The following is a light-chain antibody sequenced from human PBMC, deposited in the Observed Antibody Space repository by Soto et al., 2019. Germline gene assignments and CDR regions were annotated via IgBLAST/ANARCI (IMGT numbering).Light chain of an antibody. CDR1: QSIANY. CDR2: AAS. CDR3: QQSDNTPPT. V-gene: IGKV1-39*01. J-gene: IGKJ1*01. Sequence: DVQMTQSPSSLSASVGDRVTISCRASQSIANYLNWYQQKPGEAPKLLINAASSLQSGVPPRFSSSGSGTDFTLTISSLQPEDFATYYCQQSDNTPPTFGQGTKVAIQ.